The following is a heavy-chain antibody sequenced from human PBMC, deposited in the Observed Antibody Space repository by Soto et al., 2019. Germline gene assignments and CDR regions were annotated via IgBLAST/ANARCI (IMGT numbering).Heavy chain of an antibody. V-gene: IGHV4-39*01. J-gene: IGHJ4*01. CDR1: GVSISSSGYF. CDR2: FYYSGSP. Sequence: LSLTCAISGVSISSSGYFWAWIRQPPGRGLEWIGTFYYSGSPYYNPSLKSRVSISVDTSKNQFSLKLSSVTAADTAVYYCARHALRSWRWDYWGQGTLVTVSS. CDR3: ARHALRSWRWDY.